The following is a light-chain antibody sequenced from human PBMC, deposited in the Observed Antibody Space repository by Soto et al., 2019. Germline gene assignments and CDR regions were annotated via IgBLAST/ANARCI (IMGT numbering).Light chain of an antibody. CDR2: DDR. CDR1: NIGSKR. V-gene: IGLV3-21*02. J-gene: IGLJ1*01. Sequence: SYDLTQPPSVSVAPGQTARITCGGNNIGSKRVHWYQQKPGQAPVLVVFDDRDRPSGTPERFSGSNSGNTATLTISGVGAGDEADYYCQVWDGFSDHYVFGTGTKVTVL. CDR3: QVWDGFSDHYV.